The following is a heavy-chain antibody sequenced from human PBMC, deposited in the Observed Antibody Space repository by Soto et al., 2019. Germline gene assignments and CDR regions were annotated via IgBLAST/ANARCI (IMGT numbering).Heavy chain of an antibody. V-gene: IGHV4-59*01. D-gene: IGHD6-13*01. CDR2: IYYTGLS. Sequence: ETLSLTCTVSGGSISRYHWSWIRQPPGKGLEWIGYIYYTGLSNSNPSLNSRVTMSVDTSKNQFSLKLSSVTAADTAVYYCASHSSHWPFFDFWGQGTLVTVSS. CDR1: GGSISRYH. J-gene: IGHJ4*02. CDR3: ASHSSHWPFFDF.